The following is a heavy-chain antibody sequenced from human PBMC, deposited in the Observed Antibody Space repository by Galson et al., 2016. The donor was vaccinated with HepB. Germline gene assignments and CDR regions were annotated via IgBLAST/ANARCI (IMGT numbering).Heavy chain of an antibody. CDR3: AKGTTLQVHFGYFDH. CDR2: IWYDGSDE. CDR1: GFTFSSYG. D-gene: IGHD1/OR15-1a*01. J-gene: IGHJ4*02. V-gene: IGHV3-33*06. Sequence: SLRLSCAASGFTFSSYGIHWVRQAPGKGLEWVAVIWYDGSDEYYADSVEGRFTISRDNSKNTLYLQMNSLRVDDTAVYYCAKGTTLQVHFGYFDHWGQGTLVTVSS.